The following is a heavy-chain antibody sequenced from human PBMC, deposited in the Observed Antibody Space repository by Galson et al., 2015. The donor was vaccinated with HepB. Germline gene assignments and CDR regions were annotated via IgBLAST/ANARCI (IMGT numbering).Heavy chain of an antibody. V-gene: IGHV3-23*01. CDR3: AKGGHYSPFDP. J-gene: IGHJ5*02. D-gene: IGHD5-18*01. Sequence: SLRLSCAASGFTFFTSAMRWVRQAPGKGLEWVSTISGFGENTYYADSVKGRFTVSRDNSRNMVYLKMNSLRAEDTAIFYCAKGGHYSPFDPWGQGTLVTVSS. CDR1: GFTFFTSA. CDR2: ISGFGENT.